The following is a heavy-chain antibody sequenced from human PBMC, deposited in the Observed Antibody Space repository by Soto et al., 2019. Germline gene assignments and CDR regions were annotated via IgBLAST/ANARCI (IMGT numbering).Heavy chain of an antibody. CDR2: IWYDGSNK. Sequence: ESGGGVVQPGRSLRLSCAASGFTFSSYGMLWVRQAPGKGLEWVAVIWYDGSNKYYADSVKGRFTISRDNSKNTLYLQMNSLRAEDTAVYYCARDRGYSYGTGVDYWGQGTLVTVSS. J-gene: IGHJ4*02. CDR3: ARDRGYSYGTGVDY. CDR1: GFTFSSYG. D-gene: IGHD5-18*01. V-gene: IGHV3-33*01.